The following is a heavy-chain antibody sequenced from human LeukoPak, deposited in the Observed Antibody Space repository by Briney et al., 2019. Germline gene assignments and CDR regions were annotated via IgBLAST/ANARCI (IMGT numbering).Heavy chain of an antibody. V-gene: IGHV4-34*01. CDR3: ARGSDYDYVWGKTIDY. D-gene: IGHD3-16*01. J-gene: IGHJ4*02. Sequence: PSETLSLTCAVYGGSFSGYYWSWIRQPPGKGLEWIGEINHSGSTNYNPSLKSRVTISVDTSKNQFSLKLSSVTAADTAVYYCARGSDYDYVWGKTIDYWGQGTLVTVSS. CDR2: INHSGST. CDR1: GGSFSGYY.